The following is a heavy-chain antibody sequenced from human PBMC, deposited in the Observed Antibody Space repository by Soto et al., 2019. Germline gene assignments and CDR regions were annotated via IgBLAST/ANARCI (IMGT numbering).Heavy chain of an antibody. J-gene: IGHJ5*02. Sequence: ASVKFSCKASGYSFTSFDINWVRQVTGQGLEWMGWMNPNSGHTGYAQRFQGRVTMTRNTSISTAYLELSSLKSEDTAVYYCARAPDYGDLGRWFDPWGQGTLVTVSS. D-gene: IGHD4-17*01. V-gene: IGHV1-8*01. CDR2: MNPNSGHT. CDR1: GYSFTSFD. CDR3: ARAPDYGDLGRWFDP.